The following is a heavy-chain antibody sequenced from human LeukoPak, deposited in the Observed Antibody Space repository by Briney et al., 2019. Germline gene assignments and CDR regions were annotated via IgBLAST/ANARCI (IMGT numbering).Heavy chain of an antibody. Sequence: SETLSLTCAVYGGSFSGYYWSWIRQPPGKGLEWIGEINHSGSTNYNPSLKSRVTISVDTSKNQFSLKLSSVTAADTAVYYCARDRSGWIRADAFDIWGQGTMVTVSS. V-gene: IGHV4-34*01. D-gene: IGHD6-19*01. CDR2: INHSGST. CDR3: ARDRSGWIRADAFDI. J-gene: IGHJ3*02. CDR1: GGSFSGYY.